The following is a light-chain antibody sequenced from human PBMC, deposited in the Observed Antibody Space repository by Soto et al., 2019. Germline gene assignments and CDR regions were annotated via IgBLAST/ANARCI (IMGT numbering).Light chain of an antibody. V-gene: IGKV1-9*01. CDR3: QQYNSYSWT. J-gene: IGKJ1*01. Sequence: DIQLTQSPSFLSASVGDRVTITCRASQGISSYLAWYQKKPGKAPKLLMYAASTLQSGVPSRFSGSGSGTEFTLTISSLQPEDFATYYCQQYNSYSWTFGQGTKVDIK. CDR1: QGISSY. CDR2: AAS.